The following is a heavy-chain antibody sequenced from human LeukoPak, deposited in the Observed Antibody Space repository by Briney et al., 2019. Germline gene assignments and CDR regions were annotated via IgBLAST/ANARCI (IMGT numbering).Heavy chain of an antibody. Sequence: ASVKVSCKASGYTFTSYGISWVRQAPGQGLEWMGWISAYNGNTNYAQKLQGRVAMTTDTSTSTAYMEMRRLRSDDTAVYYCARDGDSSSWERPRDNWFDPWGQGTLVTVSS. D-gene: IGHD6-13*01. CDR1: GYTFTSYG. V-gene: IGHV1-18*01. CDR3: ARDGDSSSWERPRDNWFDP. CDR2: ISAYNGNT. J-gene: IGHJ5*02.